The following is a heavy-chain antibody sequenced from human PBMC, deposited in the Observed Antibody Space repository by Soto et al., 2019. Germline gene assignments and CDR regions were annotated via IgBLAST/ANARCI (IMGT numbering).Heavy chain of an antibody. CDR2: IHHDGDI. CDR3: ARGYGEEWPTSDF. J-gene: IGHJ4*02. CDR1: GGSFSRYH. Sequence: QVQLHQWGAGLLKPAETLSLTCTVYGGSFSRYHWNWIRQAPGKGLEWIGEIHHDGDINYSPSLEGRVTISVDTSKNEFSLKLRSVTAADTAVYYCARGYGEEWPTSDFWGQGTLVTVSS. V-gene: IGHV4-34*01. D-gene: IGHD3-10*01.